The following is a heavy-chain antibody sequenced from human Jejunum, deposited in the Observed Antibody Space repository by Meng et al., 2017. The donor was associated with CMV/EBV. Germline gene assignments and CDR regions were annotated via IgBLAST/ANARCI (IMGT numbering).Heavy chain of an antibody. CDR1: GFPFNIYD. V-gene: IGHV3-30*02. D-gene: IGHD2-15*01. CDR3: TKGGFDS. Sequence: QVQVVESGGGVVQPGGSLRLSCVTSGFPFNIYDMHWVRQAPGKGLDWVTCIRHDGSEDFYVDSVKGRFTISRDNSKNTLYLQMNSLRVDDSAPYYCTKGGFDSWGQGTLVTVSS. J-gene: IGHJ4*02. CDR2: IRHDGSED.